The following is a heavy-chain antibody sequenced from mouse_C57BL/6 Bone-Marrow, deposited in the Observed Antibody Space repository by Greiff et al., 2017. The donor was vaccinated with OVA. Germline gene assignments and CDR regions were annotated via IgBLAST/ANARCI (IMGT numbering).Heavy chain of an antibody. CDR1: GYSITSGYY. CDR3: ARDSDYGSPNWYFDV. D-gene: IGHD1-1*01. Sequence: HESGPGLVKPSQSLSLTCSVTGYSITSGYYWNWIRQFPGNKLEWMGYISYDGSNNYNPSLKNRISITRDTSKNQFFLKLNSVTTEDTATYYCARDSDYGSPNWYFDVWGTGTTVTVSS. CDR2: ISYDGSN. J-gene: IGHJ1*03. V-gene: IGHV3-6*01.